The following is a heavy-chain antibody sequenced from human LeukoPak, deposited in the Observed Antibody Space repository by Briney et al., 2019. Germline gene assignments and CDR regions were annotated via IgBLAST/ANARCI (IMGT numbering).Heavy chain of an antibody. CDR2: IQRDGSSP. Sequence: GGSLRLSCAASGFTFGDFAMHWVRQAPGKGPEWVSGIQRDGSSPTYADSVKGRFTISRDNAKGSVYLQVNILRAEDTAVYYCSRGHYGPDYWGQGTLVTVSS. V-gene: IGHV3-74*01. CDR3: SRGHYGPDY. D-gene: IGHD3-16*01. CDR1: GFTFGDFA. J-gene: IGHJ4*02.